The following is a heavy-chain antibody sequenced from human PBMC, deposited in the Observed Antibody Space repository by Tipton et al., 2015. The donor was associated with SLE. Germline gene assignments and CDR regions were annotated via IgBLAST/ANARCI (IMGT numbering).Heavy chain of an antibody. CDR2: INPNSGGT. J-gene: IGHJ4*02. CDR1: GYTFTGYY. CDR3: ASPRGGGYSGYDPFDY. Sequence: QVQLVQSGAEVKKPGASVKVSCKASGYTFTGYYMHWVRQAPGQGLEWMGWINPNSGGTNYAQKFQGRVTMTRDTSISTAYMELSRLRSDDTAVYYCASPRGGGYSGYDPFDYWGQGTLVTVSS. D-gene: IGHD5-12*01. V-gene: IGHV1-2*02.